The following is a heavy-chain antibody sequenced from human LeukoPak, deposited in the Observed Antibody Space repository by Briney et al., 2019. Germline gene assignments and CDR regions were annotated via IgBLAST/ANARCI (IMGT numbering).Heavy chain of an antibody. CDR2: INPNSGGT. CDR3: ARGTYYYGSGSYSPFDY. Sequence: ASVKVSCKASGYTYTGYYMHWVRQAPGQGLGWMGWINPNSGGTNYAQKFQGWVTMTRDTSISTAYMELSRLRSDDTAVYYCARGTYYYGSGSYSPFDYWGQGTLVTVSS. D-gene: IGHD3-10*01. CDR1: GYTYTGYY. V-gene: IGHV1-2*04. J-gene: IGHJ4*02.